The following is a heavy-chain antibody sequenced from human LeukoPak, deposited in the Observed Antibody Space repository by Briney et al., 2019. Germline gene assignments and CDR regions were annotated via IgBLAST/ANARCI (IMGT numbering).Heavy chain of an antibody. CDR1: GFTFADYA. CDR3: AKGREYQLRDAFDI. J-gene: IGHJ3*02. V-gene: IGHV3-9*01. CDR2: VSWNSGSI. Sequence: GGSLRLSCEASGFTFADYAMHWVRQAPGKGLEWVSGVSWNSGSIGYADSVKGRFTISRDNAKNSLNLQMNSLRAEDSALYYCAKGREYQLRDAFDIWGQGTTVIVSS. D-gene: IGHD2-2*01.